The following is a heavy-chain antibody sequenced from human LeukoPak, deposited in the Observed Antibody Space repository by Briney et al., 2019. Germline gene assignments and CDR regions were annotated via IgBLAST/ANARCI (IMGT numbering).Heavy chain of an antibody. CDR2: ISYDGSNK. J-gene: IGHJ4*02. Sequence: GGSLRLSCAASGFTFSSYGMHWVRQAPGKGLEWVAVISYDGSNKYYADSVKGRFTISRDNSKNTLYLQMNSLRAEDTAVYYCAKGFDYWGQGTLVTVSS. CDR3: AKGFDY. CDR1: GFTFSSYG. V-gene: IGHV3-30*18.